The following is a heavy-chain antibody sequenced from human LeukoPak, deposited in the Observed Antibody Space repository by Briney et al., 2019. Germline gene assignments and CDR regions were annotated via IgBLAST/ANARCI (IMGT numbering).Heavy chain of an antibody. D-gene: IGHD3-3*01. CDR2: IPYDGSNK. Sequence: GGSLRLSCAASGFTFSSYVMHWVRQAPGKGLEWVAFIPYDGSNKYYADSVKGRFTISRDNSKNTLYLQMNSLRAEDTAVYYCAKLLVYDFWSGYSEYYFDYWGQGTLVTVSS. CDR3: AKLLVYDFWSGYSEYYFDY. V-gene: IGHV3-30*02. CDR1: GFTFSSYV. J-gene: IGHJ4*02.